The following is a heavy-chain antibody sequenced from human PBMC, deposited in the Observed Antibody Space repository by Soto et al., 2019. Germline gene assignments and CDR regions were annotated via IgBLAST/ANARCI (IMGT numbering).Heavy chain of an antibody. J-gene: IGHJ4*02. V-gene: IGHV4-59*01. CDR2: VHHSGTT. CDR3: ATRPPRGAYFGVFDY. CDR1: GDSISSYY. Sequence: PSETLSLTCTVSGDSISSYYGTWIRQSPGKGPEWIGYVHHSGTTNYNPSLESRVTMSLDTSKNQFSLKLNAVTAADTAVYYCATRPPRGAYFGVFDYWSQGTLVTVSS. D-gene: IGHD2-21*01.